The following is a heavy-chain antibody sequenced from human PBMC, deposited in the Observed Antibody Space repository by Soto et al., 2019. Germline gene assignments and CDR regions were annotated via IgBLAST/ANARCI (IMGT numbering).Heavy chain of an antibody. V-gene: IGHV3-9*01. CDR2: ISWNSGSI. J-gene: IGHJ4*02. CDR1: GFTFDDYA. D-gene: IGHD5-12*01. CDR3: AKEWLRSYYFDY. Sequence: EVQLVESGGGLVQPGRSLRLSCAASGFTFDDYAMHWVRQAPGKGLEWVSGISWNSGSIGYADSVKGRFTISRDNAKNSLYLQMNSLRAEDTALYYCAKEWLRSYYFDYWGQGTLVTVSS.